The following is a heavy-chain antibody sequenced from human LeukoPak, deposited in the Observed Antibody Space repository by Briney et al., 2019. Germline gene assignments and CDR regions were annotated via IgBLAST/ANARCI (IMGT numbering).Heavy chain of an antibody. Sequence: SETLSLTCTVSGVSISSYHWTWIRQPPGEGLEWIGHIYNSGSTNYNPSLRGRVTISVDTSKNQFSLKLSSVTAADTAVYYCARARTLVGTVQEDWFDPWGQGTLVTVSS. D-gene: IGHD5-12*01. V-gene: IGHV4-59*08. CDR2: IYNSGST. J-gene: IGHJ5*02. CDR1: GVSISSYH. CDR3: ARARTLVGTVQEDWFDP.